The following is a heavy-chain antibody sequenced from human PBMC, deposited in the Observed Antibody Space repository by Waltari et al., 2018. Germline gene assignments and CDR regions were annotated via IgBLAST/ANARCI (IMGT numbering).Heavy chain of an antibody. Sequence: QVQLVQSGAEVKKPGASVKVSCKASGYTFTGYYMHWVRQAPGQGLEWMGWINPNRGGTNYAQKFQGRVTMTRDTSISTAYMELSRLRSDDTAVYYCARVAVAEDYYYYGMDVWGQGTTVTVSS. CDR2: INPNRGGT. D-gene: IGHD6-19*01. J-gene: IGHJ6*02. CDR1: GYTFTGYY. V-gene: IGHV1-2*02. CDR3: ARVAVAEDYYYYGMDV.